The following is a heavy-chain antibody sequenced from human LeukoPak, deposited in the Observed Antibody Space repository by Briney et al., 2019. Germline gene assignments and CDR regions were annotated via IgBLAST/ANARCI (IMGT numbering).Heavy chain of an antibody. V-gene: IGHV3-23*01. CDR2: LSGSGGST. D-gene: IGHD2-8*02. Sequence: GGSLRLSCAASGFTFSSYAMSWVRQAPGKGLEWVSALSGSGGSTYYADSVKGRFTISRDNTKNSLYLQMNSLRAEDTAVYYCARDSPYGTAGYWGQGTLVTVSS. CDR3: ARDSPYGTAGY. CDR1: GFTFSSYA. J-gene: IGHJ4*02.